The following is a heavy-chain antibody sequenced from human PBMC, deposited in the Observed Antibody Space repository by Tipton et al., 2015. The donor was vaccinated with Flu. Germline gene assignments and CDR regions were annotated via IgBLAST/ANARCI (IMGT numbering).Heavy chain of an antibody. V-gene: IGHV4-31*03. J-gene: IGHJ4*02. Sequence: TLSLTCTVSGGSISSGGYYWSWIRQHPGKGLEWIGYIYYSGSTYYNPSLKSRVTISVDTSKNQFSLKLSSVTAADTAVYYCARSEGCSSPIGYWGQGTLVTVSS. D-gene: IGHD6-6*01. CDR1: GGSISSGGYY. CDR2: IYYSGST. CDR3: ARSEGCSSPIGY.